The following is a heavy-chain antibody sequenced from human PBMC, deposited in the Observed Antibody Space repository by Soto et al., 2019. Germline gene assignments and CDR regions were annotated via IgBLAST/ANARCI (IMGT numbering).Heavy chain of an antibody. Sequence: HPGGSLRLSCAASGFTFSSYSMNWVRQAPGEGLEWVSYISSSSSTIYYADSVKGRFTISRDNAKNSLYLQMNSLRDEDTAVYYCAKGAYDFWSGYYLGGGPNNWFDPWGQGTLVTVSS. V-gene: IGHV3-48*02. CDR1: GFTFSSYS. D-gene: IGHD3-3*01. CDR2: ISSSSSTI. CDR3: AKGAYDFWSGYYLGGGPNNWFDP. J-gene: IGHJ5*02.